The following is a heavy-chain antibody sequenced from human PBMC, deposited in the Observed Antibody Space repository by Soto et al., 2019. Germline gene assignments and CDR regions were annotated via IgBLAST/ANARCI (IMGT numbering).Heavy chain of an antibody. CDR3: ASDLKVAAAGTGYYYYGMDV. CDR1: GFNFSSYS. D-gene: IGHD6-13*01. J-gene: IGHJ6*02. V-gene: IGHV3-21*01. Sequence: EVQLVESGGGLVKPGGSLRLSCAASGFNFSSYSMNWVRQAPGKGLEWVSSISRSSSNIYYVDSVKGRFTISRDNAKNSLYLQMTSLRAEDTAVYYCASDLKVAAAGTGYYYYGMDVWGQGTTVTVSS. CDR2: ISRSSSNI.